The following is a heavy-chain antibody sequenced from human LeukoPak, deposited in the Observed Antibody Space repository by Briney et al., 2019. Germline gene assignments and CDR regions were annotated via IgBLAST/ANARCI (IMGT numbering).Heavy chain of an antibody. J-gene: IGHJ4*02. Sequence: GGSLRLSCAASGFTFSSYAMSWVRQAPGKGLEWVSIISGSTTNTYYADSVKGRSTISRDNSKNTLYLQMNSLRADDTAVYYCTKGGTFFYWGQGTLVTVSS. CDR1: GFTFSSYA. CDR3: TKGGTFFY. CDR2: ISGSTTNT. D-gene: IGHD1-26*01. V-gene: IGHV3-23*01.